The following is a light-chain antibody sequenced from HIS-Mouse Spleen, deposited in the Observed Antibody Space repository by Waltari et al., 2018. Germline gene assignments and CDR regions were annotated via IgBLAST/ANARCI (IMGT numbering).Light chain of an antibody. J-gene: IGLJ2*01. Sequence: QSALTQPASVSGSPGQSITISCTGTSSDVGGYNYVSWYQQHPGKAPKLMIYEVSNRPSGVSNRFSGSKSGNTASLTISVLQAEDEADYYCSSYTSSSIFVVFGGGTKLTVL. CDR2: EVS. V-gene: IGLV2-14*01. CDR1: SSDVGGYNY. CDR3: SSYTSSSIFVV.